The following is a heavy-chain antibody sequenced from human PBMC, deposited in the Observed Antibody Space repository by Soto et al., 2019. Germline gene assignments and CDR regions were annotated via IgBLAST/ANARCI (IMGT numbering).Heavy chain of an antibody. CDR1: GYTFTSYY. D-gene: IGHD4-17*01. V-gene: IGHV1-46*01. J-gene: IGHJ3*02. CDR3: AVGTTPDAFDI. CDR2: INPSGGST. Sequence: QVQLVQSGAEVKKPGASVKVSCKASGYTFTSYYMHWVRQAPGQGLEWMGIINPSGGSTSYAQKFQGRVTITRDKSTSTVYMELSSLRSEDTAVYYCAVGTTPDAFDIWGQGTMVTVSS.